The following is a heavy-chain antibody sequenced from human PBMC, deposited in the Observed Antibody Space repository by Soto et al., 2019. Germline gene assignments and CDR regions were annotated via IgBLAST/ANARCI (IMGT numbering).Heavy chain of an antibody. CDR2: IWYDGNTK. D-gene: IGHD6-19*01. CDR3: ARPLVAPVAGPYYYGMDV. J-gene: IGHJ6*02. V-gene: IGHV3-33*08. CDR1: GFTFSDYY. Sequence: PGGSLRLSCAASGFTFSDYYMSWIRQAPGKGLEWVAVIWYDGNTKYYADSVKGRFTISRDNLKNTLYLQMNSLTAEDTAVYYCARPLVAPVAGPYYYGMDVWGQGTTVTVSS.